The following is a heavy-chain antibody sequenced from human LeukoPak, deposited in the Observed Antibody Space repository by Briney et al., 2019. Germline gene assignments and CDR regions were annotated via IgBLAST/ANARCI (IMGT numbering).Heavy chain of an antibody. V-gene: IGHV3-23*01. CDR3: AKGFINCGGGDCYSDYYYGMDV. J-gene: IGHJ6*02. Sequence: GGSLRLSCEAFGFTFSSYAMHWVRQAPGKGLEWVSAISGSGASTYYADSVKGRFTISRDNSKNTLYLQMNSLRAEDTAVYYCAKGFINCGGGDCYSDYYYGMDVWGQGTTVTVSS. CDR1: GFTFSSYA. CDR2: ISGSGAST. D-gene: IGHD2-21*02.